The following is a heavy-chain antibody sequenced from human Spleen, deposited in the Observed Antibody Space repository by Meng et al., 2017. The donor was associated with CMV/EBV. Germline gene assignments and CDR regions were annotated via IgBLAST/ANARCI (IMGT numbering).Heavy chain of an antibody. D-gene: IGHD3-3*01. V-gene: IGHV3-48*04. CDR3: ARERDDFWSAYYRRDAFDI. Sequence: GESLKISCAASGFTFSSYRMNWVRQAPGKGLEWVSYISSSSSTISYADSVMGRFTISRDNAKSSLSLQMNSLSAEDTAVYYCARERDDFWSAYYRRDAFDIWGQGTMVTVSS. CDR1: GFTFSSYR. CDR2: ISSSSSTI. J-gene: IGHJ3*02.